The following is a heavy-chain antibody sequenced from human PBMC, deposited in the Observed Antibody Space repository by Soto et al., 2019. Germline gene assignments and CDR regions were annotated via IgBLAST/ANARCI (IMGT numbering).Heavy chain of an antibody. D-gene: IGHD5-12*01. V-gene: IGHV4-30-4*01. CDR1: GGSISSGDYY. CDR2: IYYSGST. J-gene: IGHJ5*02. Sequence: SETLSLTCTVSGGSISSGDYYWSWIRQPPGKGLEWIGYIYYSGSTYYNPSLKSRVTISVDTSKNQFSLKLSSVTAADTAVYYCARRRDGYNTNWFDPWGQGTLVTVSS. CDR3: ARRRDGYNTNWFDP.